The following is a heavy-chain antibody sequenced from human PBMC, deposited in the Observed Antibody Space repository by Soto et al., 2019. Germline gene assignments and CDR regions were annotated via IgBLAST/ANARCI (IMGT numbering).Heavy chain of an antibody. Sequence: QVQLQESGPGLVKPSETLSLTCSVSGGSMISYYWSWLRQSPGKGLAWIGYIHHSGSSLYNPSLNNRATVSLVRSYNQFSLKLTSVTAADTAFYYCAREVLDSGGWFWDYWGQGTLVTVSS. CDR2: IHHSGSS. J-gene: IGHJ4*02. CDR3: AREVLDSGGWFWDY. D-gene: IGHD6-19*01. CDR1: GGSMISYY. V-gene: IGHV4-59*01.